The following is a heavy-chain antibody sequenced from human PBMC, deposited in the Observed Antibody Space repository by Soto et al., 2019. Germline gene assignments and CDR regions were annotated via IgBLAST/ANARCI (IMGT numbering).Heavy chain of an antibody. CDR3: ARDGARIAVFGVVYYFDY. V-gene: IGHV1-3*01. D-gene: IGHD3-3*01. J-gene: IGHJ4*02. CDR1: GYTFSSHA. Sequence: SVKVSCKASGYTFSSHAIHWVLQAPGQRREWMGWINAGNGDTKYSQKFQGRVAITRDTSASSAYMELSTLRSEDTAVYYCARDGARIAVFGVVYYFDYWGQGTVVTVSS. CDR2: INAGNGDT.